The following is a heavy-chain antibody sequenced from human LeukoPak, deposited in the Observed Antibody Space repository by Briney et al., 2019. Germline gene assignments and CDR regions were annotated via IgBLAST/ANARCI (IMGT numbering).Heavy chain of an antibody. CDR2: ISSSSNTR. Sequence: GGSLRLSCAASGFIFSTYSMNWVRQAPGTGLEWVSYISSSSNTRYYADSVKGRFTISRDNAKNSLYLQMNSLRDEDTAVYYCARDSKRWLQLVTYSDLWGRGTLVTVSS. J-gene: IGHJ2*01. D-gene: IGHD5-24*01. V-gene: IGHV3-48*02. CDR1: GFIFSTYS. CDR3: ARDSKRWLQLVTYSDL.